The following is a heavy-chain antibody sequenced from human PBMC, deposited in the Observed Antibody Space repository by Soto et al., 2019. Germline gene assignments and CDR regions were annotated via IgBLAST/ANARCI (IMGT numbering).Heavy chain of an antibody. J-gene: IGHJ4*02. V-gene: IGHV3-30*18. Sequence: GWSLRLSCAAAGFTFSSYGMHWVRQAPGKGLEWVAVISYDGSNKYYADSVKGRFTISRDNSKNTLYLQMNSLRAEDTAVYYCAKAYCSGGRCYSGYYFDYWGQGTLVTASS. D-gene: IGHD2-15*01. CDR2: ISYDGSNK. CDR3: AKAYCSGGRCYSGYYFDY. CDR1: GFTFSSYG.